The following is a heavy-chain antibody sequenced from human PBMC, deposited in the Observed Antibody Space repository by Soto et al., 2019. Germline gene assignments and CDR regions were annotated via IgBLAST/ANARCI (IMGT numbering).Heavy chain of an antibody. V-gene: IGHV4-39*01. J-gene: IGHJ6*02. Sequence: PSETLSLTCTVSGGSISSSSYYWGWIRQPPGKGLEWIGSIYYSGSTYYNPSLKSRVTISVDTSKNQFSLKLSSVTAADTAVYYCARPLQGVPEGDYYYYGLAVWGQGTTVTVSS. CDR3: ARPLQGVPEGDYYYYGLAV. CDR1: GGSISSSSYY. D-gene: IGHD2-8*01. CDR2: IYYSGST.